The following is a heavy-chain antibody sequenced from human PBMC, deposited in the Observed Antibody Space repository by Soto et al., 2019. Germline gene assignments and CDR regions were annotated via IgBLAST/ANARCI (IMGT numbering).Heavy chain of an antibody. CDR3: ARDQGDDSRGDGFDY. D-gene: IGHD3-22*01. J-gene: IGHJ4*02. Sequence: EVQLVESGGGLVKPGGSLRLSCAASGFTFSSNSMNWVRQAPGKGLEWVSSISSSSSYIYYADSVKGRFTISRDNAKNSLYLHMKSLRAEDTAVYYCARDQGDDSRGDGFDYWGQGTLVTVSS. CDR2: ISSSSSYI. V-gene: IGHV3-21*01. CDR1: GFTFSSNS.